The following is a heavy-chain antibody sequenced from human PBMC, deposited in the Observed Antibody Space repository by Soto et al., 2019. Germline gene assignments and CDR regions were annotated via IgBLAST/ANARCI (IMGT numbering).Heavy chain of an antibody. Sequence: SETLSLTCTLSGVSISRSSDYWGWIRQPPEKGLEWIGTIYYSGSTYYNPSLKSRVTISVDTSKNQFSLKLSSVTAADTALYYCARQRYYGSGSYSDCWGQGTLVTVSS. J-gene: IGHJ4*02. V-gene: IGHV4-39*01. D-gene: IGHD3-10*01. CDR2: IYYSGST. CDR3: ARQRYYGSGSYSDC. CDR1: GVSISRSSDY.